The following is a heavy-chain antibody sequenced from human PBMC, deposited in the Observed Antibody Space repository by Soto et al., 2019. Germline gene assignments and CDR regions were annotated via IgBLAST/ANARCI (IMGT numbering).Heavy chain of an antibody. J-gene: IGHJ5*02. V-gene: IGHV1-18*04. CDR1: GYTFTSYG. Sequence: ASVKVSCKASGYTFTSYGISWVRQAPGQGLEWMGWISAYHGNTNYAQKLQGRVTMTTDTSTRTAYMELRSLRSDDTAVYYCARVMGSSSSMVWFDPWGQGTLVTVSS. D-gene: IGHD6-13*01. CDR2: ISAYHGNT. CDR3: ARVMGSSSSMVWFDP.